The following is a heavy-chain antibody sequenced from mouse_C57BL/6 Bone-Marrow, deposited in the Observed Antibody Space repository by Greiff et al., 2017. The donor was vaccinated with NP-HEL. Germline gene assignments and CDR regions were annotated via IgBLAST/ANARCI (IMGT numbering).Heavy chain of an antibody. CDR2: IDPENGNT. J-gene: IGHJ3*01. Sequence: VQLKQSGAELVRPGALVKLSCKASGFNIKDYYMHWVKQRPEQGLEWIGWIDPENGNTVYDPKFQGKARITADTSSNTAYLQLSSLTSEDTAVYYCARGEVRFAYWGQGTLVTVSA. D-gene: IGHD2-14*01. V-gene: IGHV14-1*02. CDR1: GFNIKDYY. CDR3: ARGEVRFAY.